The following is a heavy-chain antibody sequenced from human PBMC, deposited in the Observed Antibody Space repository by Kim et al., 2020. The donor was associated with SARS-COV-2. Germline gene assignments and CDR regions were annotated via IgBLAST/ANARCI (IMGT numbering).Heavy chain of an antibody. CDR1: GITFSSYG. Sequence: GGSLRLSCATSGITFSSYGFHWVRQAPGKGLEWAAVISHDGTSKYYADSVKGRFTVSRDNSKETIYLQMNSLRLEDTAVYYCARGRFLQWRNWFDPWGQGTLVTVSS. D-gene: IGHD3-3*01. CDR2: ISHDGTSK. V-gene: IGHV3-30*04. J-gene: IGHJ5*02. CDR3: ARGRFLQWRNWFDP.